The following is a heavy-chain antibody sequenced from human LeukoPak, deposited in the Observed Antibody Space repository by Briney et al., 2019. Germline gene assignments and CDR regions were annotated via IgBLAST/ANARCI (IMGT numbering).Heavy chain of an antibody. CDR1: GGSISSGDYY. J-gene: IGHJ4*02. V-gene: IGHV4-30-4*08. CDR2: IYYSGST. CDR3: AREFAAMVFFDY. Sequence: SQTLSLTCTVSGGSISSGDYYWSWIRKPPGKGLEWIGYIYYSGSTYYNPSLKSRVTISVDTSKNQFSLKLSSVTAADTAVYYCAREFAAMVFFDYWGQGTLVTVSS. D-gene: IGHD5-18*01.